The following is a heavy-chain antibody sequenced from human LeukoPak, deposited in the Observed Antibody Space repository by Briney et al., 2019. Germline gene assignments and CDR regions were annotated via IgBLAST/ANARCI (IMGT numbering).Heavy chain of an antibody. V-gene: IGHV3-21*01. Sequence: GGSLRLSCAASGFTSSSYSMNWVRQAPGKGLEWVSSISSSSSYIYYADSVKGRFTISRDNAKNSLYLQMNSLRAEDTAVYYCARDSNGYNGFDYWGQGTLVTVSS. CDR2: ISSSSSYI. CDR3: ARDSNGYNGFDY. D-gene: IGHD5-24*01. J-gene: IGHJ4*02. CDR1: GFTSSSYS.